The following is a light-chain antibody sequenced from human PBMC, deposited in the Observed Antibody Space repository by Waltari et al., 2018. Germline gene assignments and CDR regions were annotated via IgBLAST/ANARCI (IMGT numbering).Light chain of an antibody. J-gene: IGKJ4*01. CDR1: QSISGSW. CDR2: GAS. V-gene: IGKV3-20*01. Sequence: EIVLTQSPGTLSLSPRARATLSCRASQSISGSWLAWYQQKPGQAPRLLMYGASSRATAIPDRFSGSGSGTDFTLTISRLEPEDFAVYYCQQYDASSVTFGGGTKVEIK. CDR3: QQYDASSVT.